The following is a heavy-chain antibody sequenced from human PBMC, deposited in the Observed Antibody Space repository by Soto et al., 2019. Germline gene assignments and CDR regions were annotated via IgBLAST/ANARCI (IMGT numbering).Heavy chain of an antibody. CDR3: ARDMSGGAYNYYYGMDV. Sequence: GGSLRLSCAASGFTFSNYAMSWVRQAPGKGLEWVSGIRGSGRSTYYADSVKGRFTISRDNSKNTLYLQMNSLRADDTAVYYCARDMSGGAYNYYYGMDVWGQGTTVTVSS. CDR2: IRGSGRST. V-gene: IGHV3-23*01. J-gene: IGHJ6*02. D-gene: IGHD3-10*02. CDR1: GFTFSNYA.